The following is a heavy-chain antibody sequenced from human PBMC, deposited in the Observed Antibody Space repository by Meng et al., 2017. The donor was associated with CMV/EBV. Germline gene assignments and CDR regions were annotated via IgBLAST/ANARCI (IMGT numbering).Heavy chain of an antibody. CDR3: ARVDGITIFGVVITEGYYFDY. CDR2: INHSGST. Sequence: FSGYYWSGIRQPPGKGLEWIGEINHSGSTNYNPSLKSRVTISVDTSKNQFSLKLSSVTAADTAVYYCARVDGITIFGVVITEGYYFDYWGQGTLVTVSS. D-gene: IGHD3-3*01. V-gene: IGHV4-34*01. J-gene: IGHJ4*02. CDR1: FSGYY.